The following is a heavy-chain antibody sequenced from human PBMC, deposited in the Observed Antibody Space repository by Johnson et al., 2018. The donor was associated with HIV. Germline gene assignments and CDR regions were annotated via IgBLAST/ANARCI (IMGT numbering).Heavy chain of an antibody. CDR2: ISGSGGST. V-gene: IGHV3-23*04. J-gene: IGHJ3*02. Sequence: VQLVESGGGLVQPGGSLRLSCAASGFTVSRNYMSWVRQAPGKGLEWVSAISGSGGSTYYADSVKGRFTISRDNSKNTLYLQMNSLRAEHTAVYYCAKGKYSSGHVVAFDIWGHGTMVTVSS. D-gene: IGHD6-25*01. CDR3: AKGKYSSGHVVAFDI. CDR1: GFTVSRNY.